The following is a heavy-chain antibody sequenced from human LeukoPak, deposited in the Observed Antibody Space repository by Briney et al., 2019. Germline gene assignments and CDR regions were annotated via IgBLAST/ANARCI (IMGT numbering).Heavy chain of an antibody. J-gene: IGHJ4*02. Sequence: GGSLRLSCAASEFTFTTYGMHWVRQAPGKGLEWVAFIYYDGSNIYYADYVKGRFTISRDISKNTLYLQMDSLRAEDTAIYYCARDWKTNSFDYWGQGTWSPSPQ. CDR2: IYYDGSNI. D-gene: IGHD1-1*01. V-gene: IGHV3-33*01. CDR3: ARDWKTNSFDY. CDR1: EFTFTTYG.